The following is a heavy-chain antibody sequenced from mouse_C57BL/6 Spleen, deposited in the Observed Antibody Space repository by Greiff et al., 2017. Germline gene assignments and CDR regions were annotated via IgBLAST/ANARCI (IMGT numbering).Heavy chain of an antibody. D-gene: IGHD2-4*01. CDR1: GFNIKDDY. V-gene: IGHV14-4*01. Sequence: EVQLVESGAELVRPGASVKLSCTASGFNIKDDYMHWVKQRPEQGLEWIGWIDPENGDTEYASKFQGKATITADTSSNTAYLQLSSLTSEDTAVYYCTVDYDEAWFAYWGQGTLVTVSA. CDR2: IDPENGDT. J-gene: IGHJ3*01. CDR3: TVDYDEAWFAY.